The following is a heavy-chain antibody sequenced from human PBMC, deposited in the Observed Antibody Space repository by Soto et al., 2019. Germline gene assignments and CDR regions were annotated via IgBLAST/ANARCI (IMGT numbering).Heavy chain of an antibody. CDR2: IYHSGST. J-gene: IGHJ6*02. V-gene: IGHV4-30-2*01. CDR3: ASVPDV. D-gene: IGHD2-2*01. CDR1: GGSVSGGGYS. Sequence: QLQLQESGSGLVKPSQTLSLSCAVSGGSVSGGGYSWSWTRQPPGKGLEWIGYIYHSGSTYYNPSRKSRVTISVDRFKNQFSVKLSAVTAADTAVYYCASVPDVWGQGTTVTVSS.